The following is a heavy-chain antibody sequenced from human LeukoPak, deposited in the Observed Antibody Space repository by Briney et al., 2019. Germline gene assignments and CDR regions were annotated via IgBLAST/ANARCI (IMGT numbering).Heavy chain of an antibody. CDR1: GYTFTGYY. Sequence: ASVKVSCKASGYTFTGYYMHWVRQAPGQGLEWMGWINPNSCGTNYAQKFQGRVTMTRETSISTAYMELSRLRSDDTAVYYCARDMVVRGVIKNWFDPWGQGTLVTVSS. D-gene: IGHD3-10*01. V-gene: IGHV1-2*02. CDR3: ARDMVVRGVIKNWFDP. CDR2: INPNSCGT. J-gene: IGHJ5*02.